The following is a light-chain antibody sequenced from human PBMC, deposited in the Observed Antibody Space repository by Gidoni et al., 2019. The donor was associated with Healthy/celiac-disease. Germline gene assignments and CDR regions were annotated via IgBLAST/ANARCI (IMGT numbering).Light chain of an antibody. CDR2: QAS. J-gene: IGLJ2*01. CDR1: KLGDKY. CDR3: QAWDSSPAV. V-gene: IGLV3-1*01. Sequence: SYELTQPPPVSVSPGQTASITCSGDKLGDKYACWYQQKPGQSPVLVISQASKRPSGIPERFSGSNSGNTATLPISGTQAMDEADYYCQAWDSSPAVFGGGTKLTVL.